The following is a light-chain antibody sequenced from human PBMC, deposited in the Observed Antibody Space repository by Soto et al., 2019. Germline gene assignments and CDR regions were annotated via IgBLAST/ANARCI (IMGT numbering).Light chain of an antibody. V-gene: IGKV3-11*01. J-gene: IGKJ1*01. CDR2: DAS. CDR3: QHQSSWPRT. CDR1: QSVSNY. Sequence: ENVLTQSPATLSLSPGERATLSCRASQSVSNYVAWYQQKPGQAPRLLIYDASNRATGIPDRFSGSGSGTDFTLTISSLQSEDSAIYYCQHQSSWPRTFGQGTKVDIK.